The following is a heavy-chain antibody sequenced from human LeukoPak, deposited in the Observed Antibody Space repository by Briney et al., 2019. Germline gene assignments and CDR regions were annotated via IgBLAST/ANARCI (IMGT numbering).Heavy chain of an antibody. CDR2: INPNSGGT. D-gene: IGHD3-22*01. Sequence: ASVKVSCKASGYTFTGYYMHWVRQAPGQGLEWMGWINPNSGGTNYAQKFQGRVTMTRDTSISTAYMELSRLRSDDTAVYYCARELRYYDSSGYYHYWGQGTLVTVSS. CDR3: ARELRYYDSSGYYHY. J-gene: IGHJ4*02. CDR1: GYTFTGYY. V-gene: IGHV1-2*02.